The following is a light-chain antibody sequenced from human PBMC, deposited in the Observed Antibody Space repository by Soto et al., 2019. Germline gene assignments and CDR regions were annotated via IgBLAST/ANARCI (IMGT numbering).Light chain of an antibody. V-gene: IGKV1-33*01. Sequence: DIQMTQSPSSLSASVGGKVTITCQASQDISNYLHWYQQKPGKAPKLLISDASNLETGVPSRFIGNGSGTDLIFTISSLQPEDIATYYCQQYGNLPLTFGGGTKVEIK. CDR1: QDISNY. CDR3: QQYGNLPLT. J-gene: IGKJ4*01. CDR2: DAS.